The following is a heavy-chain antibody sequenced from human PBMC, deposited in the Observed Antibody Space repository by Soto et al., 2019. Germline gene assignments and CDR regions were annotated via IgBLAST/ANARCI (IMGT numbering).Heavy chain of an antibody. CDR1: GFTFSSYA. Sequence: GGSLRLSCAASGFTFSSYAMSWVRQAPGKGLEWVSAISGSGGSTYYADSVKGRFTISRDNSKNTLYLQMNSLRAEDTAVYYCAKDQKDSSTTFLVFYWGTEYYYYGMDVWGQGTTVTVSS. V-gene: IGHV3-23*01. CDR2: ISGSGGST. J-gene: IGHJ6*02. CDR3: AKDQKDSSTTFLVFYWGTEYYYYGMDV. D-gene: IGHD2-2*01.